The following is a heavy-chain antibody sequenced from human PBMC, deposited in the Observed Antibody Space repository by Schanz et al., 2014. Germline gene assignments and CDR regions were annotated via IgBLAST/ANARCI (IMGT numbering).Heavy chain of an antibody. CDR3: ARDSGYCSGGSCLTFDY. Sequence: QVQLVESGGGVVQPGRSLRLSCAAYGFTFSSYAMHWVRQAPGKGVEWVAVISYDGSNKNYADSVKGRFTIARDNSKNALSLQMNAMRAKDTAVYYCARDSGYCSGGSCLTFDYWGQGTLVTVSS. J-gene: IGHJ4*02. V-gene: IGHV3-30-3*01. D-gene: IGHD2-15*01. CDR1: GFTFSSYA. CDR2: ISYDGSNK.